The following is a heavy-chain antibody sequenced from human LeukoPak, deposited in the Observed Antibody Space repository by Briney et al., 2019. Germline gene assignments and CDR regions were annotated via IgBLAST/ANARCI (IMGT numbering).Heavy chain of an antibody. CDR2: IKQDGSEK. J-gene: IGHJ4*02. D-gene: IGHD3-22*01. CDR1: GFTFSSYW. CDR3: AKQRVVIRVILVGFHKEAYYFDS. Sequence: GGSLRLSCSASGFTFSSYWMSWVRQAPGKGLEWVANIKQDGSEKYYVDSVKGRFTISRDNAENSLYLQMNSLRAEDTAVYFCAKQRVVIRVILVGFHKEAYYFDSWGQRALVTVSS. V-gene: IGHV3-7*03.